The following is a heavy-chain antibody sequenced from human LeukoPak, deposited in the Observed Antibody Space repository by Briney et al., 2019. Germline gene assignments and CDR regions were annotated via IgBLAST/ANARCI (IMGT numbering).Heavy chain of an antibody. Sequence: PGGSLRLSCAASGFTFSSYSMNWVRQAPGKGLEWVSSISSSSSCIYYADSVKGRFTISRDNAKNSLYLQMNSLRAEDTAVYYCARDPGGFQLPYYFDYWGQGTLVTVSS. V-gene: IGHV3-21*01. D-gene: IGHD2-2*01. CDR3: ARDPGGFQLPYYFDY. CDR2: ISSSSSCI. CDR1: GFTFSSYS. J-gene: IGHJ4*02.